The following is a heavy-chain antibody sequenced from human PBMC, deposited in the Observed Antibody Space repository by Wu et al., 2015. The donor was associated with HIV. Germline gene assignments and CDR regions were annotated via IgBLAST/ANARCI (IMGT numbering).Heavy chain of an antibody. CDR2: IGSKNGDT. CDR3: ARWIIAAAGNYGMDV. CDR1: GYSFASTG. V-gene: IGHV1-18*01. D-gene: IGHD6-13*01. Sequence: QVQLVQSGAEVKKPGASVKVSCKASGYSFASTGLSWVREAPGQGLEWMGWIGSKNGDTNYAQKFQGRVTMTRDTSISTAYMELSRLRSDDTAVYYCARWIIAAAGNYGMDVWGQGTTVTVSS. J-gene: IGHJ6*02.